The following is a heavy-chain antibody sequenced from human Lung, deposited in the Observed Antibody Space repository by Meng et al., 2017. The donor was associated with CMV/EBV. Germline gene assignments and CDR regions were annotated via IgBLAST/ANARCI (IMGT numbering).Heavy chain of an antibody. CDR1: VGSVGSPSW. CDR3: ARADKVRFDY. CDR2: IYYIGST. J-gene: IGHJ4*02. Sequence: GQLQEAGPVLVKPLGDFALPVVSPVGSVGSPSWCSGGRQTPGNGLEWIGEIYYIGSTNYNPSIKSRVRMSVANSNHQFSLKLSSLTAADTVVYYRARADKVRFDYWGQGTLVTVSS. V-gene: IGHV4-4*02.